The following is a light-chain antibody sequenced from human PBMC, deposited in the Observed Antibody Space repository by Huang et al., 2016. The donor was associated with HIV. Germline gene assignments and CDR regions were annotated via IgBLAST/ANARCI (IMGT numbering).Light chain of an antibody. J-gene: IGKJ3*01. Sequence: IVMTQSPATLSVSPGERATLSCRASRSISTNLAWYQQRRGQVPRLLIYDASTRATGIPARFRGIGSGTEFTLTISSLQSEDFAVYFCQQYNNWPPEGTFGPGTRVDMK. CDR2: DAS. CDR1: RSISTN. CDR3: QQYNNWPPEGT. V-gene: IGKV3-15*01.